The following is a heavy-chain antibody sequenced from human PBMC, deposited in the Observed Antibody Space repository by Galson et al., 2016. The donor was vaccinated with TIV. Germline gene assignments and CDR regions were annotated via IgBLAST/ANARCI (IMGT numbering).Heavy chain of an antibody. CDR1: GGSVSSYH. CDR2: IYYSGNTNY. V-gene: IGHV4-59*08. Sequence: SETLSLTCSVSGGSVSSYHWSWIRQPPGKGLEWIGYIYYSGNTNYSYNPSLESRVTMSVDTSKTQVSLKLSSVTAADTAVYFCARAPYGENWYFDFWGRGTLVTVSS. CDR3: ARAPYGENWYFDF. J-gene: IGHJ2*01. D-gene: IGHD4-17*01.